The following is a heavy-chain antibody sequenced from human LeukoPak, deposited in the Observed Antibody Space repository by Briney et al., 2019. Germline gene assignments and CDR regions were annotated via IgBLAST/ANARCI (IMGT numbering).Heavy chain of an antibody. V-gene: IGHV1-69*05. Sequence: SVKVSCKASGGTFSSYGISWVRQAPGQGLEWMGGIIPIFHTPNYAQKFQGRVTIATDESTSTVYMELSSLRSEDTAVYYCARDHGGYWFDPWGQGTLVTVSS. CDR3: ARDHGGYWFDP. CDR2: IIPIFHTP. D-gene: IGHD3-16*01. CDR1: GGTFSSYG. J-gene: IGHJ5*02.